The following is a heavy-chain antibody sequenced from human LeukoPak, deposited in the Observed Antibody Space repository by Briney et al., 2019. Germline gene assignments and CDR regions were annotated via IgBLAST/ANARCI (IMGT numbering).Heavy chain of an antibody. CDR2: INAGNGNT. V-gene: IGHV1-3*01. CDR1: GYTFTSYA. CDR3: VRDRGYSYGPLIDY. Sequence: ASVKVSCKASGYTFTSYAMHWVRQAPGQRLEWMGWINAGNGNTKYSQKFQGRVTITRDTSASTAYMELSSLRSEDTAVYYCVRDRGYSYGPLIDYWGQGTLVTVSS. J-gene: IGHJ4*02. D-gene: IGHD5-18*01.